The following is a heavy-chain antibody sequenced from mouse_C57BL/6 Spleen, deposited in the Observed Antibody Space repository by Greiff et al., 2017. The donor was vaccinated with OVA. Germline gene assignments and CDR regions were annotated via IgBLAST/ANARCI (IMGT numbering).Heavy chain of an antibody. CDR3: ARYDYDLYWYFDV. Sequence: VQLVESGGGLVQPGGSLKLSCAASGFTFSDYYMYWVRQTPEKRLEWVAYISNGGGSTYYPDTVKGRFTISRDNAKNTLYLQMSRLKSEDTAMYYCARYDYDLYWYFDVWGTGTTVTVSS. V-gene: IGHV5-12*01. J-gene: IGHJ1*03. D-gene: IGHD2-4*01. CDR1: GFTFSDYY. CDR2: ISNGGGST.